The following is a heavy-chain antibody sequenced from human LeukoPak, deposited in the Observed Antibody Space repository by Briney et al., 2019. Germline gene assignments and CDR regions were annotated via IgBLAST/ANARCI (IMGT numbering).Heavy chain of an antibody. CDR1: GYTFTGHY. J-gene: IGHJ4*02. CDR3: ARDRIAPAGSIIDY. CDR2: IDPSSGGT. D-gene: IGHD6-13*01. V-gene: IGHV1-2*02. Sequence: ASVKVSCKASGYTFTGHYVHWVRQAPGQGLEWMGWIDPSSGGTNSAQKFQGSVTMARDTSITTVYMELSSLTSDDTAIYFCARDRIAPAGSIIDYWGQGTLVTVSS.